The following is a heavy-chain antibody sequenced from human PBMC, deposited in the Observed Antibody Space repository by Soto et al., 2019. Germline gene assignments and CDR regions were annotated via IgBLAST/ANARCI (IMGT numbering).Heavy chain of an antibody. CDR1: GYTFTGYY. V-gene: IGHV1-2*02. J-gene: IGHJ6*02. CDR2: TNPNSGGT. D-gene: IGHD6-13*01. CDR3: AREPPGYSSSWYRYYYYYGMDV. Sequence: ASVKVSCKASGYTFTGYYMHWVRQAPGQGLEWIGWTNPNSGGTNYAQKFRGRVTMTRDTSISTAYMELSRLRSDDTAVYYCAREPPGYSSSWYRYYYYYGMDVWGQGTTVTVSS.